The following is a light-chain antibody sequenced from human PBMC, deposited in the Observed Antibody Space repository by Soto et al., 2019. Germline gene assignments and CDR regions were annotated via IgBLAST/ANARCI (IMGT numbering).Light chain of an antibody. CDR1: STDVGGYNY. V-gene: IGLV2-11*01. CDR2: DVS. Sequence: QSALTQPRSGYRAPGGGGTISCTGTSTDVGGYNYVSWYQQHPGKVPKLMLYDVSKRPSGVPDRFSGSKSGNTASLTISGLQAEDEADYYCCSYTGRDTLYVFGSGTKVTVL. CDR3: CSYTGRDTLYV. J-gene: IGLJ1*01.